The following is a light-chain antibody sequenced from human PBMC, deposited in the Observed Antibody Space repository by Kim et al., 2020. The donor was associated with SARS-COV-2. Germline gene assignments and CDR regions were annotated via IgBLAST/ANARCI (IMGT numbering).Light chain of an antibody. CDR2: GAS. CDR1: QSVSSN. Sequence: EIVMTQSPVTLSVSPGERATLSCRASQSVSSNLAWYQQKPGQAPRLLIYGASTMATGIPAKFSGSGSGTEFTLTISSLQSEDFAVYYCQQYNNWPPITFGQGTRLEIK. J-gene: IGKJ5*01. V-gene: IGKV3-15*01. CDR3: QQYNNWPPIT.